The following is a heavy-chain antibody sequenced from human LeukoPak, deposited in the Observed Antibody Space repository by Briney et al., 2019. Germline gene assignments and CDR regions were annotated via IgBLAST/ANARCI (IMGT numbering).Heavy chain of an antibody. V-gene: IGHV1-3*01. CDR3: ARWGFYYYYGMDV. Sequence: ASVKVSCKATGYSFTSYDMHWVRQAPGQRLEWMGWINAGNGNTKYSQKFQGRVTITRDTSASTAYMELSSLRSEDTAVYYCARWGFYYYYGMDVWGQGTTVTVSS. CDR1: GYSFTSYD. CDR2: INAGNGNT. D-gene: IGHD7-27*01. J-gene: IGHJ6*02.